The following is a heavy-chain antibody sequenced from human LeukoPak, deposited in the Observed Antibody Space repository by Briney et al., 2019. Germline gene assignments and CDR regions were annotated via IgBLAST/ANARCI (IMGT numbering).Heavy chain of an antibody. CDR3: ARGPLTTVTTGSDAFDI. V-gene: IGHV4-34*01. CDR2: INHSGST. J-gene: IGHJ3*02. Sequence: SGTLSLTCAVYGGSFSGYYWSWIRQPPGKGLEWIGEINHSGSTNYNPSLKSRVTISVDTSKNQFSLKLSSVTAADTAVYYCARGPLTTVTTGSDAFDIWGQGTMVTVSS. D-gene: IGHD4-17*01. CDR1: GGSFSGYY.